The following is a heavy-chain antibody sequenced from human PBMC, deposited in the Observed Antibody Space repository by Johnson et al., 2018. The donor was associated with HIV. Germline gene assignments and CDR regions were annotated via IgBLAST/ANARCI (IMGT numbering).Heavy chain of an antibody. V-gene: IGHV3-15*05. J-gene: IGHJ3*02. D-gene: IGHD3-3*01. CDR3: VRAQFLEWLFFDSFDI. CDR2: IKSKTDGGTT. CDR1: GFTFRSYA. Sequence: MQLVESGGGVVQPGRSLRLSCAASGFTFRSYAMHWVRQAPGKGLEWVGRIKSKTDGGTTDHAAPVKGRFSISRDDSKNTLYLQMKSLRAEDTALYYCVRAQFLEWLFFDSFDICGQGTMVTVAS.